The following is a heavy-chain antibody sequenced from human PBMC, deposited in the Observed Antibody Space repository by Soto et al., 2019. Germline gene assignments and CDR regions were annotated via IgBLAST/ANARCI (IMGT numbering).Heavy chain of an antibody. D-gene: IGHD4-17*01. CDR1: GYTFTSYG. CDR3: ARDPLKDGDYYYGMDV. V-gene: IGHV1-18*01. CDR2: ISAYNGNT. Sequence: ASVKVSCKASGYTFTSYGISWVRQAPGQGLEWMGWISAYNGNTNYAQKLQGRVTMTTDASTSTAYMELRSLRSDDTAVYYCARDPLKDGDYYYGMDVWGQGTTVTVSS. J-gene: IGHJ6*02.